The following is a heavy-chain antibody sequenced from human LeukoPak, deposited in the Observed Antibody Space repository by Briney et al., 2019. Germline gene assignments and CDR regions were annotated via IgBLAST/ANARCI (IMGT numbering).Heavy chain of an antibody. V-gene: IGHV3-21*01. CDR1: GVTFSSYS. Sequence: GGSLRLSCAASGVTFSSYSMNWGRQAPGKGVEWGSAISSSSSYIYYADSVKGRFTISRDNAKNSLYLQMNSLRAEDTAVYYCARDLFSYGGNRNFDYWGQGTLVTVSS. CDR2: ISSSSSYI. CDR3: ARDLFSYGGNRNFDY. D-gene: IGHD4-17*01. J-gene: IGHJ4*02.